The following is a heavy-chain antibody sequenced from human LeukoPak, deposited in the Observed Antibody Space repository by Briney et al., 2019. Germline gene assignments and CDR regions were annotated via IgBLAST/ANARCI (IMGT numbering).Heavy chain of an antibody. J-gene: IGHJ4*02. D-gene: IGHD1-1*01. Sequence: KPSATLSLTCGVSGGSFSGNFWGWIRQTPGKGLEWIGEVNQRGTTNYNPSLKSRLTISLDTSKNQFSLRLSSVTAADTAFYYCARRYNWNDRWDWGQGTLVTVSP. CDR1: GGSFSGNF. CDR3: ARRYNWNDRWD. CDR2: VNQRGTT. V-gene: IGHV4-34*01.